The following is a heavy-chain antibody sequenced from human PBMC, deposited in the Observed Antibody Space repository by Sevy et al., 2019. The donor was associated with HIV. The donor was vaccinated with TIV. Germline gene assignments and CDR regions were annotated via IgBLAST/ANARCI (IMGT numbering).Heavy chain of an antibody. Sequence: ASVKVSCKVSGYTLTELSMHWVRQAPGKGLEWMGGFDPEDGETIYAQKFQGRVTMTEDTSTDTAYMEQSSLRSEDTAVDYRATEAPPAAGTEWWVGGYYYGMDVWGQGTTVTVSS. J-gene: IGHJ6*02. CDR1: GYTLTELS. V-gene: IGHV1-24*01. CDR3: ATEAPPAAGTEWWVGGYYYGMDV. D-gene: IGHD6-13*01. CDR2: FDPEDGET.